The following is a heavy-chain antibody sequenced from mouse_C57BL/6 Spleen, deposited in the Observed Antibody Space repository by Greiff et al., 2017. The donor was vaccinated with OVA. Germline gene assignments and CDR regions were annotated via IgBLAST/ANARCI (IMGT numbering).Heavy chain of an antibody. CDR3: ARSDYGSSPYFDY. D-gene: IGHD1-1*01. Sequence: QVQLQQSGAELMKPGASVKLSCKATGYTFTGYWIEWVKQRPGHGLEWIGEILPGSGSTTYNEKFKGKSTLTVDKSSSTAYMQLSSLTSEDSAVYYCARSDYGSSPYFDYWGPGTTLTVSS. J-gene: IGHJ2*01. V-gene: IGHV1-9*01. CDR2: ILPGSGST. CDR1: GYTFTGYW.